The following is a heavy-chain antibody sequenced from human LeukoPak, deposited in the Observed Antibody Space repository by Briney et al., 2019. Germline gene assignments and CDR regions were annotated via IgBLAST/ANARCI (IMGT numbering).Heavy chain of an antibody. J-gene: IGHJ4*02. CDR2: MNPNSGNT. CDR3: AKYYYYDSSAITD. V-gene: IGHV1-8*01. CDR1: GYTFTTYD. D-gene: IGHD3-22*01. Sequence: GASVKVSCKASGYTFTTYDINWVRQATGQGLEWMGWMNPNSGNTGYAQKFQGRVTMTRNTSISTAYMELSSLRSEDTAVYYCAKYYYYDSSAITDWGQGTLVTVSS.